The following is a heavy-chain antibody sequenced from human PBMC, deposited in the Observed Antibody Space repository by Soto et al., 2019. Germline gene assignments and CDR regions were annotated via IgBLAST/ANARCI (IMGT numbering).Heavy chain of an antibody. J-gene: IGHJ6*03. CDR1: GFTFSSYS. Sequence: EVQLVESGGGLVQPGGSLRLSCAASGFTFSSYSMNWVRQAPGKGLEWVSYISSSSSTIYYTDSVKGRFTISRDISKNSLYWQINGLRAEVADVYYISKDPEPYSYYMDVWGKGTTVTVSS. CDR2: ISSSSSTI. D-gene: IGHD1-26*01. CDR3: SKDPEPYSYYMDV. V-gene: IGHV3-48*01.